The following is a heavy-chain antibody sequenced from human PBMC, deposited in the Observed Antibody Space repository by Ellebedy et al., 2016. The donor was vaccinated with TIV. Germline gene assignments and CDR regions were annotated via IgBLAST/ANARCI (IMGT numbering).Heavy chain of an antibody. CDR3: ARDCGGDCYPD. CDR1: GGTFSSYA. V-gene: IGHV1-69*13. Sequence: AASVKVSCKASGGTFSSYAISWVRQAPGQGLEWMGGIIPIFGTANYAQKFQGRVTITADESTSTAYMELSSLRSEDTAVYYCARDCGGDCYPDWGQGTLVTVSS. D-gene: IGHD2-21*02. J-gene: IGHJ4*02. CDR2: IIPIFGTA.